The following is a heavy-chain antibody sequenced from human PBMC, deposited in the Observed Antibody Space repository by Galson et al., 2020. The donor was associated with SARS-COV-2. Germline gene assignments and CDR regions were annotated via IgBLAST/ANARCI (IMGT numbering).Heavy chain of an antibody. CDR3: ARRAYYDSSGYYYFDY. CDR2: IYPGDSDT. J-gene: IGHJ4*02. D-gene: IGHD3-22*01. V-gene: IGHV5-51*01. CDR1: GYSFTSYW. Sequence: KIGESLKLSCKGSGYSFTSYWIGCVRQMPGKGLEWMGIIYPGDSDTRYSPSFQGQVTISADKSISTAYLQWSSLKASDTAMYYCARRAYYDSSGYYYFDYWGQGTLVTVSS.